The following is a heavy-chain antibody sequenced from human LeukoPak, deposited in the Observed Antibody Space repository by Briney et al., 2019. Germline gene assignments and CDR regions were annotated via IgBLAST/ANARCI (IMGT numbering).Heavy chain of an antibody. V-gene: IGHV3-48*03. CDR2: ISSSGNTI. D-gene: IGHD6-6*01. Sequence: GGSLRLSCAASGFTLSSYAMSWVRQAPGKGLEWVSYISSSGNTISYADSVKGRFAISRDNAKNSLYLQVISLRAEDTAVYYCARGPGIAARYDAFDIWGQGTMVTVSS. J-gene: IGHJ3*02. CDR3: ARGPGIAARYDAFDI. CDR1: GFTLSSYA.